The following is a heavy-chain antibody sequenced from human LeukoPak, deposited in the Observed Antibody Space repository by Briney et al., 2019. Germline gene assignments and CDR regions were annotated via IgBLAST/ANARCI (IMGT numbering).Heavy chain of an antibody. V-gene: IGHV3-23*01. CDR1: GFTFSTYA. D-gene: IGHD4-17*01. J-gene: IGHJ4*02. CDR3: AKVRWTTVTTSASDY. CDR2: ISDNGGGT. Sequence: GGSLRLSCAASGFTFSTYAMSCVRQAPGKGLEWVSVISDNGGGTYYADSVKGRFTISRDNSKNTLYLQMNSLRAEDTAVYYCAKVRWTTVTTSASDYWGQGTLVTVSS.